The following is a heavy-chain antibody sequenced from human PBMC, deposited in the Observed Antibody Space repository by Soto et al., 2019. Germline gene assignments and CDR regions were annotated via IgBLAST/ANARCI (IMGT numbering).Heavy chain of an antibody. CDR1: GFTVSRSY. Sequence: EVQLVESGGGLIQPGGSLRVSCAASGFTVSRSYMSWVRQAPGKGLEWVSVIYSGGSTNYADSVKGRFTISRDNSKNTLYLQMNRLRVEDTAVYWCASDTYYYDSSGQPYWGQGTLVTVSS. CDR2: IYSGGST. V-gene: IGHV3-53*01. D-gene: IGHD3-22*01. J-gene: IGHJ4*02. CDR3: ASDTYYYDSSGQPY.